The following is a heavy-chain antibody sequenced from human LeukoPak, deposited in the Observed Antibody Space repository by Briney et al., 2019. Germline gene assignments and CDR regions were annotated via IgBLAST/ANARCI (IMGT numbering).Heavy chain of an antibody. D-gene: IGHD3-22*01. J-gene: IGHJ6*02. CDR2: INHSGST. V-gene: IGHV4-34*01. CDR1: GGSFSGYY. CDR3: ARLRGAQWFRYYGMDV. Sequence: SETLSLTCAVYGGSFSGYYWSWIRQPPGKGLEWIGEINHSGSTNYNPSLKSRVTISVDTSKNQFSLKLSSVTAADTAVYYCARLRGAQWFRYYGMDVWGQGTTVTVSS.